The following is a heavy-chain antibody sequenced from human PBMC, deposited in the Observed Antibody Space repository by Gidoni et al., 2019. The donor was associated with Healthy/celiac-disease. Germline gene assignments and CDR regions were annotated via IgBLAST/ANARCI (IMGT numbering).Heavy chain of an antibody. CDR2: IYYSGST. CDR3: ARDRRYYYDSSGFYFDY. Sequence: QVQLQESGPGLVKPSQTLSLTCTVSGGSISSGGSYWSWIRQHPGKGLEWIGYIYYSGSTYYNPSLKSRVTISVDTSKNQFSLKLSSVTAADTAVYYCARDRRYYYDSSGFYFDYWGQGTLVTVSS. CDR1: GGSISSGGSY. V-gene: IGHV4-31*03. J-gene: IGHJ4*02. D-gene: IGHD3-22*01.